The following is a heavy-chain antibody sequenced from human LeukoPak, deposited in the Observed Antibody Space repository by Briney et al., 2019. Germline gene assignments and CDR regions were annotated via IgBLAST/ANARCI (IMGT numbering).Heavy chain of an antibody. D-gene: IGHD4/OR15-4a*01. Sequence: KPSETLSLTCTVSGGSISSGDYYWSWIRQPPGKGLEWIGYIYYSGSTYYNPSLKSRVTISVDTSKNQFSLKLSSVTAADTAVYYCARERVYGEIDYWGQGTLVTVSS. CDR1: GGSISSGDYY. J-gene: IGHJ4*02. CDR3: ARERVYGEIDY. V-gene: IGHV4-30-4*08. CDR2: IYYSGST.